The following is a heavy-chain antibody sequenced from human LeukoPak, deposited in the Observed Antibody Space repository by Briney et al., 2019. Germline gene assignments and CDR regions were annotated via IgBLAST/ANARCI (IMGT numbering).Heavy chain of an antibody. CDR1: RYTFTGYY. CDR3: ARGPEDLPVVVTAIEYFQH. D-gene: IGHD2-21*02. Sequence: ASVKVSCKASRYTFTGYYMHCVRQAPRQGLEWMGWINPNSGGTNYAQNFPGRVTMTRDTSISTAYMELSRLRSDDTAVYSCARGPEDLPVVVTAIEYFQHWGQGTLVTVSS. CDR2: INPNSGGT. J-gene: IGHJ1*01. V-gene: IGHV1-2*02.